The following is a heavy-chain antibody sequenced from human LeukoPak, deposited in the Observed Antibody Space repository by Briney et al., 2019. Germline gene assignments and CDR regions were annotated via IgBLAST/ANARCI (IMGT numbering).Heavy chain of an antibody. CDR2: ISGSGGST. CDR1: GFTFSSYA. CDR3: AKVRITMVRGGLDY. D-gene: IGHD3-10*01. Sequence: GGSLRPSCAASGFTFSSYAMSWVRQAPGKGLEWVSAISGSGGSTYYADSVKGRFTISRDNSKNTLYLQMNSLRAEDTAVYYCAKVRITMVRGGLDYWGQGTLVTVSS. J-gene: IGHJ4*02. V-gene: IGHV3-23*01.